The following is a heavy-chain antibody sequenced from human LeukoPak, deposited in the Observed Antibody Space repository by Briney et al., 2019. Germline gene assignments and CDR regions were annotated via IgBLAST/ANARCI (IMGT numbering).Heavy chain of an antibody. V-gene: IGHV1-69*13. CDR2: IIPIFGTA. Sequence: SVKVSCKASGGTFSSYAISWVRQAPGQGLEWMGGIIPIFGTANYAQKFQGRVTITADESTSTAYMELSSLRSEDTAVYYCACSPQDSSGYYWGGGFDYWGQGTLVTVSS. J-gene: IGHJ4*02. CDR1: GGTFSSYA. D-gene: IGHD3-22*01. CDR3: ACSPQDSSGYYWGGGFDY.